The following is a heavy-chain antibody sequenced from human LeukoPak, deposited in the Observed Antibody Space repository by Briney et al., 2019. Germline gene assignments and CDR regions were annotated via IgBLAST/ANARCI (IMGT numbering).Heavy chain of an antibody. V-gene: IGHV4-39*01. CDR3: ARSMYDFWSGSTNAFDI. Sequence: SETLSLTCTVSGGSISSSSYYWGWIRQPPGKGLEWIGSIYYSGSTYYNPSLKSRVTISVDTSKNQFSLKLSSVTAADTAVYYCARSMYDFWSGSTNAFDIWGQGTMVTVSS. J-gene: IGHJ3*02. CDR1: GGSISSSSYY. CDR2: IYYSGST. D-gene: IGHD3-3*01.